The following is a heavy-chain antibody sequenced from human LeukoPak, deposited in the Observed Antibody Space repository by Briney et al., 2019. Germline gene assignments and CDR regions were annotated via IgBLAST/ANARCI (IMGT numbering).Heavy chain of an antibody. Sequence: GGSLRLSCAASGFTFASGFTFSNAWMSWVRQAPGKGLEWVGRIKTKGDGGTTDYAAPVKGRFTISRDDSKSTMYVQMNSLKIEDTAVYCCTTDPILGELLVTDFDYWGQGTLVNVSS. D-gene: IGHD3-10*01. J-gene: IGHJ4*02. CDR1: GFTFSNAW. CDR2: IKTKGDGGTT. CDR3: TTDPILGELLVTDFDY. V-gene: IGHV3-15*01.